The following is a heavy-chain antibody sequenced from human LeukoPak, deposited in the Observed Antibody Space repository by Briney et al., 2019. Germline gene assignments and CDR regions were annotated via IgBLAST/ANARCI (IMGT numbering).Heavy chain of an antibody. CDR1: GGSFSGYY. CDR3: ARRRDGYNYDC. V-gene: IGHV4-34*01. Sequence: SETLSLTCAVYGGSFSGYYWSWIRQPPGKGLEWIGNIYYSGSSYYNPSLKSRVTISVDTSKNQFSLKVSSVTAADTAVYYCARRRDGYNYDCWGQGTLVTVSS. D-gene: IGHD5-24*01. J-gene: IGHJ4*02. CDR2: IYYSGSS.